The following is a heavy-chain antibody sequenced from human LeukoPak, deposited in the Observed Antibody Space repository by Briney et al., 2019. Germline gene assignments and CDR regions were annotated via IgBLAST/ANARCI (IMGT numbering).Heavy chain of an antibody. Sequence: GGSLRLSCAASGFTFSSYWMSWVRQAPGKGLEWVASMKQGGSEKYSLDSVKGRFTISRDNAKNSLFLQMNGLRAEDTAVYYCASVRMTMIRGVISFFDYWGQGTLVTVSS. J-gene: IGHJ4*02. CDR3: ASVRMTMIRGVISFFDY. CDR1: GFTFSSYW. V-gene: IGHV3-7*01. D-gene: IGHD3-10*01. CDR2: MKQGGSEK.